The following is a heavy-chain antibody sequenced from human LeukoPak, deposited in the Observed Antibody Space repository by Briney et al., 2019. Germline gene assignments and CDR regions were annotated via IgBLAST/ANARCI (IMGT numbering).Heavy chain of an antibody. D-gene: IGHD5-18*01. Sequence: PSETLSLTCTVSGDSISRSSFHWVWIRQPPGKGLEWIGSIYYSGSTYYNPSLKSRVTISLGTSQIHFSLRLSPVATADPALFYCARLVRGFSYGYVDFWGQGTLVTVSS. J-gene: IGHJ4*02. CDR1: GDSISRSSFH. CDR2: IYYSGST. CDR3: ARLVRGFSYGYVDF. V-gene: IGHV4-39*02.